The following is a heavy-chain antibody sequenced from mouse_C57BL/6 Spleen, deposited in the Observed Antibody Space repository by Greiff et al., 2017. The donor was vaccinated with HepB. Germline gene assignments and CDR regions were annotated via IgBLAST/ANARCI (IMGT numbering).Heavy chain of an antibody. D-gene: IGHD2-4*01. CDR1: GYAFSSSW. Sequence: VQLQQSGPELVKPGASVKISCKASGYAFSSSWMNWVKQRPGKGLEWIGRIYPGDGDTNYNGKFKGKATLTADKSSSTAYMQLSSLTSEDSAVYFCARSHYEYDGYWGQGTTLTVSS. J-gene: IGHJ2*01. V-gene: IGHV1-82*01. CDR2: IYPGDGDT. CDR3: ARSHYEYDGY.